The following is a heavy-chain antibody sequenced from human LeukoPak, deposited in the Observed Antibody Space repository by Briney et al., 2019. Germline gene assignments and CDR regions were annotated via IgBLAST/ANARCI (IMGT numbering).Heavy chain of an antibody. Sequence: PGGSLRLSCAASGFTFSSYSMNWVRQAPGKGLEWVSTISSSSSYIYYADSVKGRFTISRDNAKNSLYLQMNSLRAEDTAVYYCARVSAVAGDYWGQGTLVTASS. CDR2: ISSSSSYI. CDR1: GFTFSSYS. V-gene: IGHV3-21*01. D-gene: IGHD6-19*01. CDR3: ARVSAVAGDY. J-gene: IGHJ4*02.